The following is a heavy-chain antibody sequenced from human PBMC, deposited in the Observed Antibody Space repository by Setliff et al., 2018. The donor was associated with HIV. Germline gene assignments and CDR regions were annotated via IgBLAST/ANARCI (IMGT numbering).Heavy chain of an antibody. D-gene: IGHD3-10*01. CDR3: ATSGTYYYGSGSYHASGY. V-gene: IGHV1-69*13. CDR2: FIPIFDTA. CDR1: GGTFSNKA. J-gene: IGHJ4*02. Sequence: SVKVSCKTSGGTFSNKAISWVRQAPGHGLEWMGGFIPIFDTANYAQNFQGRVTITADESTSTAYMELSSLRSEDTAVYYCATSGTYYYGSGSYHASGYWGQGTLVTVSS.